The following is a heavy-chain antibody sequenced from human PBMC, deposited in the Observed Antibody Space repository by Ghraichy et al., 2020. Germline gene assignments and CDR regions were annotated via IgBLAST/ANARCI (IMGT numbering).Heavy chain of an antibody. CDR2: ISYDGSSN. V-gene: IGHV3-30*18. CDR3: AKDRHSSGQNLLDY. Sequence: GESLNISCAASGFTLSSYGMHWVRQAPGKGLEWVAVISYDGSSNYYGDSVKGRFTISRDNSRNTLYLQMNSLRTEDTAIYYCAKDRHSSGQNLLDYWGQGTLVTVSS. D-gene: IGHD6-19*01. CDR1: GFTLSSYG. J-gene: IGHJ4*02.